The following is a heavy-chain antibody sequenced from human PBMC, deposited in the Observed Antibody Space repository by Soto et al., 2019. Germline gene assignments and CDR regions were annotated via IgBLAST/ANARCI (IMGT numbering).Heavy chain of an antibody. CDR3: ARHGSAGRDFDI. V-gene: IGHV4-59*08. CDR2: IYYAGST. J-gene: IGHJ3*02. CDR1: GGSISGYY. D-gene: IGHD3-10*01. Sequence: PSETLSLTCTVSGGSISGYYWSWIRQPPGKGLEWIGYIYYAGSTNYNPSLKSRVTMSVDTSKNQFSLELTSVTAADTAVYYFARHGSAGRDFDIWGPGTMVTVSS.